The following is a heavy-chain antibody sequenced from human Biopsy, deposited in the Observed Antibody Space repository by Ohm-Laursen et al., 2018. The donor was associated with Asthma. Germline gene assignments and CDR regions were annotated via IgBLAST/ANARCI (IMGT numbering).Heavy chain of an antibody. Sequence: SLRLSCTAAGFSFSNFAIHWVRQAPGKGLEWVGVISKDASTQDYADSVKGRFTMARDNSKNTLDLQMNSLREEDAAVYYCVRDGTDDAFDIWGQGTVVSVSS. J-gene: IGHJ3*02. CDR3: VRDGTDDAFDI. D-gene: IGHD1-1*01. V-gene: IGHV3-30*01. CDR1: GFSFSNFA. CDR2: ISKDASTQ.